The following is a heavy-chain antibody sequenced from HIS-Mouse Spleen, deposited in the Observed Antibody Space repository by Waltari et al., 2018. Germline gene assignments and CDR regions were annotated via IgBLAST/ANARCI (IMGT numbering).Heavy chain of an antibody. J-gene: IGHJ4*02. V-gene: IGHV4-31*02. CDR2: IYYSGST. CDR3: ARLVVVAANFDY. Sequence: GLEWIGYIYYSGSTYYNPSLKSRVTISVDTSKNQFSLKLSSVTAADTAVYYCARLVVVAANFDYWGQGTLVTVSS. D-gene: IGHD2-15*01.